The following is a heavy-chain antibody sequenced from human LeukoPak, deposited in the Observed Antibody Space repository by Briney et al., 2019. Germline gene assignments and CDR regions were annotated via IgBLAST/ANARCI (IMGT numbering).Heavy chain of an antibody. V-gene: IGHV3-23*01. J-gene: IGHJ4*02. CDR1: GFTFSIYA. CDR2: ISGSGGST. D-gene: IGHD2-15*01. CDR3: AKESGGIFDY. Sequence: PGGSLRLSCAASGFTFSIYAMSWVRQAPGKGLEWVSAISGSGGSTYYADSVKGRFTISRDNSKNTLYLQMNSLRAGDTAVFYCAKESGGIFDYWGQGTLVAVSS.